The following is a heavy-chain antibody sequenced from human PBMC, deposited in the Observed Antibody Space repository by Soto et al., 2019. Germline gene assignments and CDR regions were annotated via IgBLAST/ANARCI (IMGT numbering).Heavy chain of an antibody. CDR2: ISYDGSNK. J-gene: IGHJ4*02. D-gene: IGHD5-12*01. CDR1: GFTFSSYA. V-gene: IGHV3-30-3*01. CDR3: ARAPPGGWLRYSLAV. Sequence: QVQLVESGGGVVQPGRSLRLSCAASGFTFSSYAMHWVRQAPGKGLEWVAVISYDGSNKYYADSVKGRFTISRDNSKNTLYLQMNSLRAEDTAVYYCARAPPGGWLRYSLAVWGQGTLVTVSS.